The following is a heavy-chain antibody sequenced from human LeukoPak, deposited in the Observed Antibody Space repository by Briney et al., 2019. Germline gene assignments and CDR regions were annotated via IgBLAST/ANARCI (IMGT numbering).Heavy chain of an antibody. CDR3: AAADYGDYEFDY. V-gene: IGHV1-69*13. D-gene: IGHD4-17*01. CDR1: GGTLISYA. J-gene: IGHJ4*02. Sequence: GASVKVSCKASGGTLISYAISWVRQAPGQGLEWMGGIIPIFGTANYAQKFQGRVTITADESTSTAYMELSSLRSEDTAVYYCAAADYGDYEFDYWGQGTLVTVSS. CDR2: IIPIFGTA.